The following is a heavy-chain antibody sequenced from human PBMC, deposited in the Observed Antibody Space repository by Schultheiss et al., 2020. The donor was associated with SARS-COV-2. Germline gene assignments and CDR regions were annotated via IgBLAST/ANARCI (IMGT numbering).Heavy chain of an antibody. V-gene: IGHV3-23*01. D-gene: IGHD3-9*01. J-gene: IGHJ4*02. Sequence: GESLKISCAASGFTFSSYDMHWVRQAPGKGPEWVSAISGSGGSTYYADSVKGRFTISRDNSKNTLYLQMNSLRAEDTAVYYCARDASTYYDILTGLEYYFDYWGQGTLVTVSS. CDR3: ARDASTYYDILTGLEYYFDY. CDR1: GFTFSSYD. CDR2: ISGSGGST.